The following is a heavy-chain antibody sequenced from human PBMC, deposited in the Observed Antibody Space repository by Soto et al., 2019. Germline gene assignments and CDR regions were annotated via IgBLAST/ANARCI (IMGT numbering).Heavy chain of an antibody. CDR1: GFTFSSYA. V-gene: IGHV3-64D*06. D-gene: IGHD3-22*01. CDR3: VKGEYYYDSSGYYPFDY. J-gene: IGHJ4*02. CDR2: ISTKGGNT. Sequence: PGGSLRLSCSASGFTFSSYAMHWVRQAPGKGLEKVSSISTKGGNTHYADTVKGKFNNSRDNSKNKQNIKKNNMKAKDTAVYYCVKGEYYYDSSGYYPFDYWGQGTLVTVSS.